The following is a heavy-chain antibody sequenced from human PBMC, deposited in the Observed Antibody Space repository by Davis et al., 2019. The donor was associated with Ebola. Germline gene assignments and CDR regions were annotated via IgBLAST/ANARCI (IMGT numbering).Heavy chain of an antibody. V-gene: IGHV4-39*07. CDR3: ARRFTIFGVYRVDYYYMDV. Sequence: PSETLSLTCTVSGGSISSSSYYWGWIRQPPGKGLEWIGSIYYSGSTYYNPSLKSRVTISVDTSKNQFSLKLRSVTAADTAVYYCARRFTIFGVYRVDYYYMDVWGKGTTVTVSS. CDR2: IYYSGST. D-gene: IGHD3-3*01. J-gene: IGHJ6*03. CDR1: GGSISSSSYY.